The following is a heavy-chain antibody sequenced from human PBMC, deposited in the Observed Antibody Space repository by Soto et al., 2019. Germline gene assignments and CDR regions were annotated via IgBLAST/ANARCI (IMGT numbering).Heavy chain of an antibody. D-gene: IGHD2-15*01. Sequence: ASVKVSCKASGYTFTGYYMHWVRQAPGQGLEWVGWINPNSGGTNYAQKFQGWVTMTRDTSSSTAYMELSRLRSDDTAVYYCARDQNCSGGSCWAEAFDIWGQGTIVTVSS. CDR2: INPNSGGT. V-gene: IGHV1-2*04. J-gene: IGHJ3*02. CDR1: GYTFTGYY. CDR3: ARDQNCSGGSCWAEAFDI.